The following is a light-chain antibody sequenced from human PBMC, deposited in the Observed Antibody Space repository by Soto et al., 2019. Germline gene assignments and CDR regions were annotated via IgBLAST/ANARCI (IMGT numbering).Light chain of an antibody. V-gene: IGKV3-20*01. CDR1: QSVNSNY. J-gene: IGKJ1*01. CDR2: GIS. CDR3: QQYVTSSPRT. Sequence: EIVMTQSPATLSVSPGERATLSCRASQSVNSNYLAWYQQKPGQAPRLLMYGISRRATGIPDRFSGSGSGTDFTLTITRLEPEDFAVYYCQQYVTSSPRTFGQGTKVDIK.